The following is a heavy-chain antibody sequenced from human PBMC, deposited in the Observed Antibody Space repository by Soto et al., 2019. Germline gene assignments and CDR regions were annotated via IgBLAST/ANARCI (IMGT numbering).Heavy chain of an antibody. V-gene: IGHV3-30*18. CDR1: GFTFSSYG. Sequence: PGGSLRLSCAASGFTFSSYGMHWVRQAPGKGLEWVAVISYDGSNKYYADSVKGRFTISRDNSKNTLYLQMNSLRAEDTAVYYCAKGGWYAGDYFDYWGQGTLVTVSS. D-gene: IGHD6-19*01. CDR2: ISYDGSNK. J-gene: IGHJ4*02. CDR3: AKGGWYAGDYFDY.